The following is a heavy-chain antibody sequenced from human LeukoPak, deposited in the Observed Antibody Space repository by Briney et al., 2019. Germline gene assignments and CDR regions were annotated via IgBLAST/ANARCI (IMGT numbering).Heavy chain of an antibody. D-gene: IGHD6-19*01. V-gene: IGHV4-39*01. Sequence: SETLSLTCTVFGDSVSSSNYYWAWFRQPPGKGLDWIGSLYYDGSTYYNPSLKSRVTISVDTSKNQFSLKLSSVTAADTAVYYCARRLRGIAVAGTIDYWGQGTLVTVSS. J-gene: IGHJ4*02. CDR3: ARRLRGIAVAGTIDY. CDR2: LYYDGST. CDR1: GDSVSSSNYY.